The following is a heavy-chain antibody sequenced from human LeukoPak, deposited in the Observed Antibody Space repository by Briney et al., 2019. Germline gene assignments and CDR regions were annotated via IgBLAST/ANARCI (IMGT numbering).Heavy chain of an antibody. CDR1: GFTFSSYA. J-gene: IGHJ1*01. V-gene: IGHV3-23*01. CDR2: ISGSGGST. CDR3: AKDKSCSGGSCYHPEYFQH. Sequence: GGSLRLSCAASGFTFSSYAMSWVRQAPGKGLEWVSAISGSGGSTYYADSVKGRFTISRDNSKNTLYLQTNSLRAEDTAAYYCAKDKSCSGGSCYHPEYFQHWGQGTLVTVSS. D-gene: IGHD2-15*01.